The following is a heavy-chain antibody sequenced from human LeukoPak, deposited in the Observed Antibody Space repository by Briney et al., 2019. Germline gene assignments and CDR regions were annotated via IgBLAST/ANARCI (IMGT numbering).Heavy chain of an antibody. V-gene: IGHV4-59*01. CDR2: IYYSGST. D-gene: IGHD3-22*01. CDR1: GGSISSYY. J-gene: IGHJ5*02. Sequence: SETLSLTCTVSGGSISSYYWSWIRQPPGKGLEWIGYIYYSGSTNYNPSLKSRVTISVDTSKNQFSLKLSSVTAADTAVYYCARAGEKLTYYYDSSPLGWFDPWGQGTLVTVSS. CDR3: ARAGEKLTYYYDSSPLGWFDP.